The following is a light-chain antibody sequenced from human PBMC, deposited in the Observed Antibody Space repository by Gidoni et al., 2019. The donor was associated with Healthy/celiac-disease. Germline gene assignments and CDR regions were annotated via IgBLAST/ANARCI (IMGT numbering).Light chain of an antibody. CDR2: DAS. J-gene: IGKJ3*01. CDR1: QDISNY. CDR3: QQYDNLLRAT. V-gene: IGKV1-33*01. Sequence: DLQMTQSPSSLSASVGDRVTITCQASQDISNYLNWYQQKPGKAPKLLIYDASNLETGVPARCSGSGSGTDFTFTISSLQPEDIATYYCQQYDNLLRATFGPGTKVDIK.